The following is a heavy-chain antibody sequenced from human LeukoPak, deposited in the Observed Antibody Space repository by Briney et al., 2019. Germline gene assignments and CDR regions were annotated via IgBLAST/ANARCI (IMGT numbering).Heavy chain of an antibody. CDR3: ARDLMYYDILTGFTPNWFDP. Sequence: PSETLSLTCTVSGGSISSYYWSWIRQPAGKGLEWIGRIYTSGSTNYNTSLKSRVTMSVDTSKNQFSLKLSSVTAADTAVYYCARDLMYYDILTGFTPNWFDPWGQGTLVTVSS. J-gene: IGHJ5*02. V-gene: IGHV4-4*07. CDR2: IYTSGST. CDR1: GGSISSYY. D-gene: IGHD3-9*01.